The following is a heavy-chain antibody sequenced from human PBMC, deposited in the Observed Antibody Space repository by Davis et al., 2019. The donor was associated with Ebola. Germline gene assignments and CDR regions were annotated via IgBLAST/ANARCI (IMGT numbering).Heavy chain of an antibody. CDR2: ISAYNGNT. CDR1: GYTYTSYG. CDR3: ARLRWGFYYYYGMGV. V-gene: IGHV1-18*01. Sequence: ASVKVSCKASGYTYTSYGISWVRQAPGQGLEWMGWISAYNGNTNYAQKLQGRVTMTTDTSTSTAYMELRSLRSDDTAVYYCARLRWGFYYYYGMGVWGQGTTVTVSS. J-gene: IGHJ6*02. D-gene: IGHD7-27*01.